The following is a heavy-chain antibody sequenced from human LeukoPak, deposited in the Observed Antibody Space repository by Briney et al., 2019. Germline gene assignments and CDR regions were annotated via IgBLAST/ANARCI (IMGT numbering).Heavy chain of an antibody. D-gene: IGHD6-19*01. CDR1: GFTFTSYA. Sequence: GGSLRLSCAASGFTFTSYAMSWVRQAPGKGLEWVSLISASGTNTYYADSVKGRFTISRDNSKSTLYLQMNSLRDEDTAVYYCARGGYSSDVDYWGQGTLVTVSS. J-gene: IGHJ4*02. CDR2: ISASGTNT. V-gene: IGHV3-23*01. CDR3: ARGGYSSDVDY.